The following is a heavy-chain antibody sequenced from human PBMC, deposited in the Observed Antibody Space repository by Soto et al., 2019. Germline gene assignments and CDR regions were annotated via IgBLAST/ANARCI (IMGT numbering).Heavy chain of an antibody. D-gene: IGHD1-20*01. CDR1: GFTFSSYA. Sequence: EVQLLESGGGLVQPGGSLRLSCAASGFTFSSYAMSWVRQAPGKGLEWISDVSGSGGSTYYADSVKGRVTISRDNSKDTLYLQLNNRRAEDTAVYYCAKPPDYTWNDYWGQGTLVTFSS. J-gene: IGHJ4*02. V-gene: IGHV3-23*01. CDR3: AKPPDYTWNDY. CDR2: VSGSGGST.